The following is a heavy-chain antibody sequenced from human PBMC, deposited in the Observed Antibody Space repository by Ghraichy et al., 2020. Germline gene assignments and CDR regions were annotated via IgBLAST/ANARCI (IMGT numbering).Heavy chain of an antibody. D-gene: IGHD2-2*01. J-gene: IGHJ5*02. CDR3: ARHILVVPAAQYNWFDP. CDR1: GGSISSSSYY. Sequence: SQTLSLTCTVSGGSISSSSYYWGWIRQPPGKGLEWIGSIYYSGSTYYNPSLKSRVTISVDTSKNQFSLKLSSVTAADTAVYYCARHILVVPAAQYNWFDPWGQGTLVTVSS. CDR2: IYYSGST. V-gene: IGHV4-39*01.